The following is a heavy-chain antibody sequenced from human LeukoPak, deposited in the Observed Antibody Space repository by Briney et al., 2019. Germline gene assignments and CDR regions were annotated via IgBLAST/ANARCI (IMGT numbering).Heavy chain of an antibody. J-gene: IGHJ4*02. V-gene: IGHV3-33*01. CDR2: IWYDGSNK. D-gene: IGHD3-10*01. Sequence: GRSLRLSCAASGFTFSSYGMHWVRQAPGKGLEWVAVIWYDGSNKYYADSVKGRFTISRDNSKNTLYLQMNSLRAEDTAVYYCARDGSKLWFGELLNWGQGTLVTVSS. CDR1: GFTFSSYG. CDR3: ARDGSKLWFGELLN.